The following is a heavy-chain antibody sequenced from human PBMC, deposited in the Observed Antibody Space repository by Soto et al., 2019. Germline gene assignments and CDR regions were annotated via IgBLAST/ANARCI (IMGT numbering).Heavy chain of an antibody. V-gene: IGHV3-74*01. CDR2: INGDGSRI. J-gene: IGHJ6*03. CDR3: ARDVENDGNYYIDA. CDR1: GFPFSGYW. Sequence: PGGSLRLSCAASGFPFSGYWMHWVCQAPGKGLVWVSRINGDGSRINYADSVKGRFTISRDNAENTLYLQMNSLRDEDTAVYYCARDVENDGNYYIDARGKGTTVTVSS. D-gene: IGHD1-1*01.